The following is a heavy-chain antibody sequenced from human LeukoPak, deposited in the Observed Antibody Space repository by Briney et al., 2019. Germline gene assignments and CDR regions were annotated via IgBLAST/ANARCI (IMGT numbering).Heavy chain of an antibody. J-gene: IGHJ6*03. CDR3: ARDLGVPAAKHYYYYYYMDV. CDR1: GGSISSGSYY. Sequence: SETLSLTCTVSGGSISSGSYYWSWIRQPAGKGLEWIGRIYTSGSTNYNPSLKSRVTISVDTSKTQFSLKLSSVHAADTAVYYCARDLGVPAAKHYYYYYYMDVWGKGTTVTVSS. CDR2: IYTSGST. D-gene: IGHD2-2*01. V-gene: IGHV4-61*02.